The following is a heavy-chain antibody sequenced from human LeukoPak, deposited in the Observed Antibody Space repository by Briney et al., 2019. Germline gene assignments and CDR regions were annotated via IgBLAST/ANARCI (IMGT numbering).Heavy chain of an antibody. D-gene: IGHD3-9*01. Sequence: GGSLRLSCAASGFTFSSYAMSWVRQAPGKGLEWVSTISGSGAYTYYADSVKGRFTISRDNSKNTLYLQMNSLRVEDTAVYYCAKDRGGLWLFDFDSWGQGALVTVSS. V-gene: IGHV3-23*01. CDR1: GFTFSSYA. CDR2: ISGSGAYT. CDR3: AKDRGGLWLFDFDS. J-gene: IGHJ4*02.